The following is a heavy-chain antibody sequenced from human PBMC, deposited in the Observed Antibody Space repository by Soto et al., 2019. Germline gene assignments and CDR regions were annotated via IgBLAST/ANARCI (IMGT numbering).Heavy chain of an antibody. Sequence: QVQLVQSGAEMQQRGASVRVSCKASGGTFSKYAFSWVRQAPGQGLEWLGGTIPMFGTPNYAQKFQGRVAISADESTATVYMELSSLRSEDTAVYFCARPLRDRNYYYGMAVWGQGTTVTVSS. J-gene: IGHJ6*02. CDR3: ARPLRDRNYYYGMAV. CDR1: GGTFSKYA. CDR2: TIPMFGTP. V-gene: IGHV1-69*01. D-gene: IGHD3-22*01.